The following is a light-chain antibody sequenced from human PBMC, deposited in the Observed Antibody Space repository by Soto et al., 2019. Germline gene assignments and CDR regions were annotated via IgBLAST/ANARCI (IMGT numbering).Light chain of an antibody. V-gene: IGKV3-15*01. CDR1: QLFSSN. CDR3: QKDNSAPPT. Sequence: EIGLMQSPATVSVSPWESVTLSCRASQLFSSNLAWYQHKPGQAPRLLIYGVSTRDTGVPDRFSGSGSGTDFTLTISNLQPEDFATYYCQKDNSAPPTFGQGTKVDIK. CDR2: GVS. J-gene: IGKJ1*01.